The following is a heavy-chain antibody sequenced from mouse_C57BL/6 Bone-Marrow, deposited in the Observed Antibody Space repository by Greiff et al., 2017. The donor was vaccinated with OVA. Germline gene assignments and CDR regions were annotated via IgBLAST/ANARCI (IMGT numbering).Heavy chain of an antibody. CDR2: IYPGSGST. CDR3: ARVGTYDYFDY. Sequence: QVQLQQPGAELVKPGASVKMSCKASGYTFTSYWITWVKQRPGQGLEWIGDIYPGSGSTNYNEKFKGKATLTADKSSSPAYMQLSRLTSEDSAVYFCARVGTYDYFDYWGQGTTLTVSS. D-gene: IGHD6-5*01. CDR1: GYTFTSYW. J-gene: IGHJ2*01. V-gene: IGHV1-55*01.